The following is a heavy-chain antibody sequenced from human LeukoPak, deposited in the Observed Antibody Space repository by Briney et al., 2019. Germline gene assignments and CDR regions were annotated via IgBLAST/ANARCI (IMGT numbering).Heavy chain of an antibody. D-gene: IGHD6-13*01. Sequence: PGGSLRLSCAASGFTFSSYAMHWVRQAPGKGLEWVAVISYDGSNKYYADSVKGLFTISRDNSKNTLYLQMNSLRAEDTAVYYCAREQDSGYSSSWYLFYYYGMDVWGQGTTVTVSS. CDR3: AREQDSGYSSSWYLFYYYGMDV. V-gene: IGHV3-30-3*01. J-gene: IGHJ6*02. CDR1: GFTFSSYA. CDR2: ISYDGSNK.